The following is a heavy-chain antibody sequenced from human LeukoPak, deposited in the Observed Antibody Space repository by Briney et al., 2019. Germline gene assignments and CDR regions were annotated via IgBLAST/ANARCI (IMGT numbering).Heavy chain of an antibody. J-gene: IGHJ4*02. CDR1: GASIRDYH. D-gene: IGHD5-18*01. Sequence: SKTLSLTCTVSGASIRDYHWNWVRQPLGKGLEWIGYSHYTGNTDYNPSLKSRVTISVDTSKNQFSLRMTSVTAADAAIYYCATQAGGYASGSFDYWGQGTLVTVSS. CDR2: SHYTGNT. CDR3: ATQAGGYASGSFDY. V-gene: IGHV4-59*08.